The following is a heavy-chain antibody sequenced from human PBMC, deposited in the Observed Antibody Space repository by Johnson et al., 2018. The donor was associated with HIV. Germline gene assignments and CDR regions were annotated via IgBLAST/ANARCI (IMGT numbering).Heavy chain of an antibody. CDR3: ARDRGGITGTQSAFDI. Sequence: QVQLVESGGGVVQPGRSLRLSCAVSGLTFSNYGMHWVRQAPGKGLEWVAVISDDGSNKYYADSVKGRFTISRGNAKNSLYLQMNSLRAEDTAVYYCARDRGGITGTQSAFDIWGQGTMVTVSS. D-gene: IGHD1-20*01. V-gene: IGHV3-30*19. CDR1: GLTFSNYG. CDR2: ISDDGSNK. J-gene: IGHJ3*02.